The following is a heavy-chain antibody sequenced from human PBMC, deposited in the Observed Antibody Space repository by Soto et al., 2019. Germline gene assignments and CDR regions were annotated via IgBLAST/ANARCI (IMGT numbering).Heavy chain of an antibody. D-gene: IGHD3-22*01. CDR1: GYSLTSYW. V-gene: IGHV5-51*01. CDR2: IYPGDSDP. Sequence: GESLKISCKGPGYSLTSYWIGRVRQMPGKGLECMGIIYPGDSDPRYSPSFQGQVTISADKSINTAYLPWSSLKASDTAMYYCARATKAITMIVVVPRKGWSFDIWGQGTMVTVSS. CDR3: ARATKAITMIVVVPRKGWSFDI. J-gene: IGHJ3*02.